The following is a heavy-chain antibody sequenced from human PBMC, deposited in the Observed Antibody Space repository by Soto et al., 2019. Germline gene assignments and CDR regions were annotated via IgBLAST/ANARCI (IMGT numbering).Heavy chain of an antibody. V-gene: IGHV4-59*08. Sequence: PSETLSLTCTVSGGSISSYYWSWIRQPPGKGLEWIGYIYYSGSTNYNLSLKSRVTISVDTSKNQFSLKLSSVTAADTAVYYCARGRRYYDSNGYYNYFDYWGQGTLVTVSS. CDR2: IYYSGST. CDR1: GGSISSYY. D-gene: IGHD3-22*01. J-gene: IGHJ4*02. CDR3: ARGRRYYDSNGYYNYFDY.